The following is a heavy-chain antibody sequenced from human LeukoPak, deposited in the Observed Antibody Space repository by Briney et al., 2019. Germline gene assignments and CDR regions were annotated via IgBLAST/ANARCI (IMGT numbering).Heavy chain of an antibody. CDR2: VYSSGDT. CDR1: GGSISSYY. CDR3: ARWSTSSWYPWYFDY. Sequence: SETLSLTCSVSGGSISSYYWSWIRQSPGKGLEWIASVYSSGDTFYNPSLKSRVTTSVDTSKNQFSLKLSSVTAADTAVYYCARWSTSSWYPWYFDYWGQGTLVTVSS. D-gene: IGHD6-13*01. V-gene: IGHV4-59*01. J-gene: IGHJ4*02.